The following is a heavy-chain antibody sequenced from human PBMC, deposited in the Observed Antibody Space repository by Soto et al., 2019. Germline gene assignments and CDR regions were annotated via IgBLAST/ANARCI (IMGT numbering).Heavy chain of an antibody. CDR1: GGSISSSNW. J-gene: IGHJ4*02. CDR3: ARGLVPESRTMAVAAPIGY. D-gene: IGHD2-15*01. CDR2: IYHSGST. V-gene: IGHV4-4*02. Sequence: SETLSLTCAVSGGSISSSNWWSWVRQPPGKGLEWIGEIYHSGSTNYNPSLKSRVTISVDKSKNQFSLKLSSVTAADTAVYYCARGLVPESRTMAVAAPIGYWGQGTLVTVSS.